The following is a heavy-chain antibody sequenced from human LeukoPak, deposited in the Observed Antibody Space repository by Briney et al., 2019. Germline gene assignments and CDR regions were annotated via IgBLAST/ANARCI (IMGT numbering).Heavy chain of an antibody. J-gene: IGHJ4*02. CDR3: AREIWGTHDY. CDR1: SGSVNAYY. Sequence: SETLSLTCTVSSGSVNAYYWSSIRQPPGKGLEWIGYVHHSGTTKYNPSFTSRVTVSIDTSKNQFSLNLYSVTTADTAVYYCAREIWGTHDYWGQGTLVTVSS. CDR2: VHHSGTT. V-gene: IGHV4-59*02. D-gene: IGHD3-16*01.